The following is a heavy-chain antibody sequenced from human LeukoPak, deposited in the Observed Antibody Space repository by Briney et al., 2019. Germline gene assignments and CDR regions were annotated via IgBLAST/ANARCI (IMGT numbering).Heavy chain of an antibody. CDR1: GASLSSYY. V-gene: IGHV4-59*01. D-gene: IGHD1-26*01. J-gene: IGHJ4*02. CDR2: FYYSGST. CDR3: ARVNSGSYYFYFDY. Sequence: PSETLSLTCTVSGASLSSYYWSWIRQPPGKELEWIGYFYYSGSTSYNPSLKSRVTISVDTSKNQFSLNLSSVTAADTAVYYCARVNSGSYYFYFDYWGQGTLVTVSS.